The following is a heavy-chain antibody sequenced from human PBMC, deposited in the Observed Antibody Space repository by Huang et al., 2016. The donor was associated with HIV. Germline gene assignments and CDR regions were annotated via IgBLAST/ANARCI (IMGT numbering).Heavy chain of an antibody. CDR1: GFTFTNAW. V-gene: IGHV3-15*01. Sequence: EVQLVESGGGLVKAGGSLRLSCAGSGFTFTNAWMSWVRPAPGKGLEWVGRIKSKLDGGTADYAALVRGRFITSRDDSKHTVHLQMNSLKSEDTGTYYCATDTAGTNDAFNIWGQGTKVTVSS. CDR2: IKSKLDGGTA. J-gene: IGHJ3*02. CDR3: ATDTAGTNDAFNI. D-gene: IGHD4-17*01.